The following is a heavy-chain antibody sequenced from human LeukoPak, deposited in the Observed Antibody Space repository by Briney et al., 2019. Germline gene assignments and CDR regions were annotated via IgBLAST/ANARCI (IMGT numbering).Heavy chain of an antibody. D-gene: IGHD3-3*01. CDR2: IGASGATI. J-gene: IGHJ6*03. V-gene: IGHV3-48*04. Sequence: GGSLRLSCAASGFSFSTYSMNWVRQAPGKGLEWVSYIGASGATIYYADSVKGRFTISRDNAKNSLYFQMNSLRAEDTAVYYCAKAFGVERFYYMDVWGNGATVSVSS. CDR1: GFSFSTYS. CDR3: AKAFGVERFYYMDV.